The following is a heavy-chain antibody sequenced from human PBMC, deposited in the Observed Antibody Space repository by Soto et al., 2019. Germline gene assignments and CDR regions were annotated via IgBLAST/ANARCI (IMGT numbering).Heavy chain of an antibody. CDR2: IYHSGST. J-gene: IGHJ4*02. CDR1: GGSISSGNW. Sequence: QVPLQESGPGLVKPSGTLSLTCAVSGGSISSGNWWSWVRQPPGKGLEWIGEIYHSGSTNYNPSLKSRVTISVDKSKNQFSLKLSSVTAADTAVYYCARTRDSSGWDPPALDYWGQGTLVTVSS. V-gene: IGHV4-4*02. D-gene: IGHD6-19*01. CDR3: ARTRDSSGWDPPALDY.